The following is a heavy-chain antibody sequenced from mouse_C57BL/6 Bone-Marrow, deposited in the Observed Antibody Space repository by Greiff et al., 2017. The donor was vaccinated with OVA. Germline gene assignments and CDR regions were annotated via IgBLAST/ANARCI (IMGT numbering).Heavy chain of an antibody. D-gene: IGHD1-1*01. CDR3: ARDGYGSSHYYAMDY. CDR2: IYPGSGST. CDR1: GYTFTSYW. V-gene: IGHV1-55*01. J-gene: IGHJ4*01. Sequence: QVQLQQPGAELVKPGASVKMSCKASGYTFTSYWITWVKQRPGQGLEWIGDIYPGSGSTNYNEKFKSKATLTVDTSSSTAYMQLSSLTSEDSAVYYCARDGYGSSHYYAMDYWGQGTSVTVSS.